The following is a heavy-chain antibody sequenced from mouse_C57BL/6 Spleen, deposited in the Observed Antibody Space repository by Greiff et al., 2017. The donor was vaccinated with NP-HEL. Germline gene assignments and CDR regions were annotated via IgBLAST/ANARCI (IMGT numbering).Heavy chain of an antibody. V-gene: IGHV1-4*01. CDR3: ARSTVVAPYWYFDV. D-gene: IGHD1-1*01. Sequence: QVQLQQSGAELARPGASVKMSRKASGYTFTSYTMHWVKQRPGQGLEWIGYINPSSGYTKYNQKFKDKATLTADKSSSTAYMQLSSLTSEDSAVYYCARSTVVAPYWYFDVWGTGTTVTVSS. CDR2: INPSSGYT. J-gene: IGHJ1*03. CDR1: GYTFTSYT.